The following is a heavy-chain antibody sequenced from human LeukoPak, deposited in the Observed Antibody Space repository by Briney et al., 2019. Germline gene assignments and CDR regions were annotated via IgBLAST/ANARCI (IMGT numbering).Heavy chain of an antibody. Sequence: GGSLRLSCAASGFTFSSYAMSWVRQAPGKGLEWVSAISGSGGSTYYADSVKGRFTISRDNSKNTLYLQMNSLGAEDTAVYYCARDREQQLDDYYYYGMDVWGQGTTVTVSS. V-gene: IGHV3-23*01. CDR2: ISGSGGST. D-gene: IGHD6-13*01. J-gene: IGHJ6*02. CDR1: GFTFSSYA. CDR3: ARDREQQLDDYYYYGMDV.